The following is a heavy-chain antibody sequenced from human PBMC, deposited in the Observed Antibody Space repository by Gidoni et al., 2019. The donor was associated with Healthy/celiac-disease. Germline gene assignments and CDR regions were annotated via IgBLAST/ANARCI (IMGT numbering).Heavy chain of an antibody. CDR1: GYTFTSYY. Sequence: QVQLVQSGAEVKKPGASVKVSCKASGYTFTSYYMHWVRQAPGQGLEWMGIINPSGGSTSYAQKFQGRVTMTRDTSTSTVYMELSSLRSEDTAVYYCARDPPLWFGELSPRGWYYGMDVWGQGTTVTVSS. CDR3: ARDPPLWFGELSPRGWYYGMDV. D-gene: IGHD3-10*01. CDR2: INPSGGST. J-gene: IGHJ6*02. V-gene: IGHV1-46*01.